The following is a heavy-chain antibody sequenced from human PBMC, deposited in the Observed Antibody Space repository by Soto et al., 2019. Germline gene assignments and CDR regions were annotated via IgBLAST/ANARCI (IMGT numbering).Heavy chain of an antibody. CDR1: GGSISSSSYY. J-gene: IGHJ4*02. Sequence: SETLSLTCTVSGGSISSSSYYWGWIRQPPGKGLEWIGSIYYSGSTYYNPSLKSRVTISVDTSKNQFSLKLSSVTAADTAVYYCARPRVVGATTYFDYWGQGTLVTVS. D-gene: IGHD1-26*01. CDR3: ARPRVVGATTYFDY. V-gene: IGHV4-39*01. CDR2: IYYSGST.